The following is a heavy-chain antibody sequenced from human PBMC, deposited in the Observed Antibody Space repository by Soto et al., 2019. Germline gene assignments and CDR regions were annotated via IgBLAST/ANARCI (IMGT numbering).Heavy chain of an antibody. V-gene: IGHV3-9*01. Sequence: EVQLVESGGGLVQPGRSLRLSCAASGFTFDDYAMHWVRQAPGKGLEWVSGISWISGKIGYADSVKGRFTISRDNANNSLYLQMNSLRPEDTAFYYCAKEIVGAINYWGQGTLVTVSS. D-gene: IGHD1-26*01. CDR1: GFTFDDYA. CDR3: AKEIVGAINY. J-gene: IGHJ4*02. CDR2: ISWISGKI.